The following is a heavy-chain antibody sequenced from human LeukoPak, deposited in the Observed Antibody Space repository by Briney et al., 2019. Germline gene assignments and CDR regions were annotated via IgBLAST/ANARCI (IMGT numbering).Heavy chain of an antibody. CDR2: IKPDGTTK. CDR3: ARSIPYGTTWYGRSDY. V-gene: IGHV3-7*03. CDR1: GFPFSSYS. J-gene: IGHJ4*02. D-gene: IGHD6-13*01. Sequence: GGSLRLSCAASGFPFSSYSMTWVRQAPGKGLEWVANIKPDGTTKFYVDSVKGRFTISRDNALNSLYLQMNSLRAEDTAIYYCARSIPYGTTWYGRSDYWGQGTLVTVSS.